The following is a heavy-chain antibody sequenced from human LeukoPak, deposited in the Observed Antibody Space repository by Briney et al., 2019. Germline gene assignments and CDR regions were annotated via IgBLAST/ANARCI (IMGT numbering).Heavy chain of an antibody. CDR1: GFTFSNYW. V-gene: IGHV3-21*01. D-gene: IGHD4-23*01. Sequence: PGGSLRLSCAASGFTFSNYWMNWVRQAPGKGLEWVSSISTTSLNIYYADSLEGRFTVSRDNARNSLYLQLNGLRAEDTAVYYCARGHTVVQREDTLDYWGQGTLVTVSS. CDR3: ARGHTVVQREDTLDY. CDR2: ISTTSLNI. J-gene: IGHJ4*02.